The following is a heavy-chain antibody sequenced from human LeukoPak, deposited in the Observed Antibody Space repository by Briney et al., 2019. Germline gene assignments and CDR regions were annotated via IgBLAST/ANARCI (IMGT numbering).Heavy chain of an antibody. J-gene: IGHJ4*02. Sequence: ASVKVSCKVSGYTLTELSMHWVRQAPGKALEWMGGFDPEDGETIYAQKFQGRVTMTEDTSTDTAYMELSSLRSEDTAVYYCATALDIVATPGNYWGQGTLVTVSS. V-gene: IGHV1-24*01. CDR3: ATALDIVATPGNY. D-gene: IGHD5-12*01. CDR1: GYTLTELS. CDR2: FDPEDGET.